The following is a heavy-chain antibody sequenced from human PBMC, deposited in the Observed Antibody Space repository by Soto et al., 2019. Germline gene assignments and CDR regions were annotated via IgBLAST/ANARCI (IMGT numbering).Heavy chain of an antibody. CDR1: GFTFSNAW. CDR3: TTEDFWSGYTLFDY. Sequence: EVQLVESGGGLVKPGGSLRLSCAASGFTFSNAWMNWVRQAPGKGLEWVGRIKSKTDGGTTDYAAPVKGRFTISRDDSKNTLYLQMNSLKTEDTAVYYFTTEDFWSGYTLFDYWGQGTLVTVSS. D-gene: IGHD3-3*01. J-gene: IGHJ4*02. V-gene: IGHV3-15*07. CDR2: IKSKTDGGTT.